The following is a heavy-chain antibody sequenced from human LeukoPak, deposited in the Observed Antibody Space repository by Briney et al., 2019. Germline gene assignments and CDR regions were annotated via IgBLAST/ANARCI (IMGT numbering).Heavy chain of an antibody. D-gene: IGHD6-6*01. V-gene: IGHV3-23*01. CDR1: GFTFSDYY. J-gene: IGHJ4*02. CDR2: ISGSGGST. Sequence: GGSLRLSCAASGFTFSDYYMSWDRQAPGKGLEWVSAISGSGGSTYYADSVKGRFTISRDNSKNTLYLQMNSLRAEDTAVYYCAKDHVEYSSSSRSLGFDYWGQGTLVTVSS. CDR3: AKDHVEYSSSSRSLGFDY.